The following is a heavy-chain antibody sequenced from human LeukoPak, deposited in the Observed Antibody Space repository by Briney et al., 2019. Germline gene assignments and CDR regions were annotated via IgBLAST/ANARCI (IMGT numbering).Heavy chain of an antibody. J-gene: IGHJ4*02. D-gene: IGHD3-10*01. CDR3: GGGAYGSGSYYTPIIDY. Sequence: SGTLSLTCAVSGGSISSSSYYWGWIRQPPGKGLEWIGSIYYSGSTYYNPSLKSRVTISVDTSKNQFSLKLSSVTAADTAVYYCGGGAYGSGSYYTPIIDYWGQGTLVTVSS. V-gene: IGHV4-39*07. CDR1: GGSISSSSYY. CDR2: IYYSGST.